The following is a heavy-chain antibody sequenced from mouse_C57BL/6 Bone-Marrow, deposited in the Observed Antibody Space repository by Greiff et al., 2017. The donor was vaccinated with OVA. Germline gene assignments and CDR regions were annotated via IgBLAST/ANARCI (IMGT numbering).Heavy chain of an antibody. D-gene: IGHD2-4*01. CDR3: TRSYDFFDY. CDR2: IYPGNSDT. J-gene: IGHJ2*01. CDR1: GYTFTSYW. Sequence: VQLQQSGTVLARPGASVKMSCKTSGYTFTSYWMHWVKQRPGQGLEWIGAIYPGNSDTSYNQKFKGKAKLTAVTSASTAYMELSSLTNEDSAVYYGTRSYDFFDYGGQGTTRTVSS. V-gene: IGHV1-5*01.